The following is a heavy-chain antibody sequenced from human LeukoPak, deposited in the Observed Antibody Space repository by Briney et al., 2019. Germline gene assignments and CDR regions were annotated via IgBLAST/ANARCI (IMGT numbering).Heavy chain of an antibody. Sequence: GGSLRLSCAASGFTFSNFAMSWVRQAPGKGLEWVSAISGSGGSTYYADSVKGRFTISRDNSKNTLYLQMNSLRAEDTAVYYCAKETSYSSSSAPEDGYYFDYWGQGTLVTVSS. CDR1: GFTFSNFA. J-gene: IGHJ4*02. CDR3: AKETSYSSSSAPEDGYYFDY. CDR2: ISGSGGST. D-gene: IGHD6-6*01. V-gene: IGHV3-23*01.